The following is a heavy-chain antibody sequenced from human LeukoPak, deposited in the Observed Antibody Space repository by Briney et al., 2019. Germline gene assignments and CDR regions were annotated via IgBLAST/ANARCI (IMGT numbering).Heavy chain of an antibody. CDR2: ISSSGPTI. J-gene: IGHJ4*02. CDR1: GFTFSSFS. V-gene: IGHV3-48*04. D-gene: IGHD2/OR15-2a*01. CDR3: ARGMDLSCNDY. Sequence: GGSLRLSCAASGFTFSSFSMNWVRQAPGKGLEWISYISSSGPTIYYADSVKGRFTISRDNAKNSLYLQMNSLRAEDTAVYYCARGMDLSCNDYWGQGTLVTVSS.